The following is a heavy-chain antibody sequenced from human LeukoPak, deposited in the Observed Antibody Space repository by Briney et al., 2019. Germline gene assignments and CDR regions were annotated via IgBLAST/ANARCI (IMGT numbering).Heavy chain of an antibody. D-gene: IGHD3-16*01. CDR2: ISGSSSNT. CDR1: GYTFMSHG. CDR3: ARATGTWGHDGFDI. J-gene: IGHJ3*02. Sequence: ASVKVSCKAYGYTFMSHGISWVRQAPGQGLEWMGWISGSSSNTNYAQRLQGRVTMTTDTSTTTAYMELRSLRADDTAVYYCARATGTWGHDGFDIWGQGTMVTVSS. V-gene: IGHV1-18*01.